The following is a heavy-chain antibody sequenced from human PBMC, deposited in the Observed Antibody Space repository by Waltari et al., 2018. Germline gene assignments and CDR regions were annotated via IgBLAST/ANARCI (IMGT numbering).Heavy chain of an antibody. V-gene: IGHV1-69-2*01. CDR3: ARRSGHCDGTTCSAGWFDP. CDR2: IDPEDGET. J-gene: IGHJ5*02. CDR1: GNSRSDNY. D-gene: IGHD2-2*01. Sequence: EIRLLQSGAEVKKPGATVKISCKASGNSRSDNYIHWVQQVPGKGLEWIGRIDPEDGETIYAEKFEDRVTLTADLATETAYLELSRLSSDDTATYYCARRSGHCDGTTCSAGWFDPWGQGTLVKVSS.